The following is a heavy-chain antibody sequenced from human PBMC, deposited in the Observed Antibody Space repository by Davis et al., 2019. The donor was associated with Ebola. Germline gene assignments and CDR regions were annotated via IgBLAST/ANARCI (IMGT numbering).Heavy chain of an antibody. Sequence: PSETLSLTCTVSGGSISSHYWSWIRQPPGKGLEWIGYIYYSGSTNYNPSLKSRVTISVDTSKNQFSLKLSSVTAADTAVYYCARVAAVAGMDAFDIWGQGTMVTVSS. D-gene: IGHD6-19*01. CDR3: ARVAAVAGMDAFDI. J-gene: IGHJ3*02. CDR2: IYYSGST. CDR1: GGSISSHY. V-gene: IGHV4-59*11.